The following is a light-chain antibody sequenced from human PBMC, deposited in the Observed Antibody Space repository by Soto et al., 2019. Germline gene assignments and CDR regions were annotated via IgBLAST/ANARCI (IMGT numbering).Light chain of an antibody. Sequence: DLQMTQSPSSLSASVGDTITISCRASQSINTFLHWYQQTPGKAPKLLIHSASSLQGGVPSRFSGSGAGTDFTLTISRLQPEDSATYYCQQSHSLPITFGQGTRLEIK. CDR2: SAS. J-gene: IGKJ5*01. V-gene: IGKV1-39*01. CDR1: QSINTF. CDR3: QQSHSLPIT.